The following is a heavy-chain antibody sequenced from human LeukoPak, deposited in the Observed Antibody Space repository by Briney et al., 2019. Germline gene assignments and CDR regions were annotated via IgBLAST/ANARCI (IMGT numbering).Heavy chain of an antibody. CDR1: GFTFSSYA. CDR2: ISGSGGST. D-gene: IGHD1-26*01. J-gene: IGHJ3*02. Sequence: GGSLRLSCAASGFTFSSYAMSWVRQAPGKGLEWISAISGSGGSTYYADSVKGRFTISRDNSKNTLYLQMNSLRAEDTAVYYCATDSESYSVADAFDIWGQGTMVTVSS. V-gene: IGHV3-23*01. CDR3: ATDSESYSVADAFDI.